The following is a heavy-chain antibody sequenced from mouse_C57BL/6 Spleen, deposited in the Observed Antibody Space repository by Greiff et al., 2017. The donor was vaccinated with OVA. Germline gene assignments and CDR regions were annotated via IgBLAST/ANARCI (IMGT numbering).Heavy chain of an antibody. V-gene: IGHV5-17*01. J-gene: IGHJ4*01. CDR1: GFTFSDYG. Sequence: EVMLVESGGGLVKPGGSLKLSCAASGFTFSDYGMHWVRQAPEKGLEWVAYISSGSSTIYYADTVKGRFTISRDNAKNTLFLQMTSLRSEDTAMYYCARDPFAYYAMDYWGQGTSVTVSS. CDR2: ISSGSSTI. CDR3: ARDPFAYYAMDY.